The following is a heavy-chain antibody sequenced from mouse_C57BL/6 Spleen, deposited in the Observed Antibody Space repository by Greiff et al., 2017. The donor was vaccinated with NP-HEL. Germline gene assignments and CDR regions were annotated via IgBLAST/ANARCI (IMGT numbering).Heavy chain of an antibody. CDR3: ARYEGSSFWYFDV. V-gene: IGHV7-3*01. CDR2: IRNKANGYTT. J-gene: IGHJ1*03. D-gene: IGHD1-1*01. CDR1: GFTFTDYY. Sequence: EVQLVESGGGLVQPGGSLSLSCAASGFTFTDYYMSWVRQPPGKALEWLGFIRNKANGYTTEYSASVKGRFTISRDNSQSILYLQMNALRAEDSATYYCARYEGSSFWYFDVWGTGTTVTVSS.